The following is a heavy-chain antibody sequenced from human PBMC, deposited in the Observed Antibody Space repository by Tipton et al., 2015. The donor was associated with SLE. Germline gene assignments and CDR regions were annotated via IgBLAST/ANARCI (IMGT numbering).Heavy chain of an antibody. CDR3: ANIAAAAYGYFHH. Sequence: SLRLSCAASGFTFSSYGMHWVRQAPGKGLEGVAVIWYDGSNKYYADSVKGRFTISRDNSKNTLYLQMNSLRAEDTAVYYCANIAAAAYGYFHHWGQGTLVTVSS. CDR2: IWYDGSNK. CDR1: GFTFSSYG. D-gene: IGHD6-13*01. V-gene: IGHV3-33*06. J-gene: IGHJ1*01.